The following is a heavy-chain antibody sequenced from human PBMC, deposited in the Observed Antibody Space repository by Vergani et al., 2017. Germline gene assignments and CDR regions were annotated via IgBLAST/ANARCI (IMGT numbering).Heavy chain of an antibody. CDR3: ARDYYDSSGALDY. J-gene: IGHJ4*01. V-gene: IGHV3-11*04. D-gene: IGHD3-22*01. Sequence: QVQLVESGGGLVKPGGSLRLSCAASGFTFSDHYMYWIRQAPGKGLEWISYISTSGSTIYYAHSVKGRFTISRDNAKNSLYLQMNSLRVEDTAVYYCARDYYDSSGALDYWGQGTLVTVSS. CDR1: GFTFSDHY. CDR2: ISTSGSTI.